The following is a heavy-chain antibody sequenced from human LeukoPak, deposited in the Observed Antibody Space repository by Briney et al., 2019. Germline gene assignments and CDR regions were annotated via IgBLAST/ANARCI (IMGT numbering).Heavy chain of an antibody. CDR1: GFTFSTYD. J-gene: IGHJ4*02. CDR2: LSSSSADS. CDR3: ARVGQYYDAVTGDYVHSTIDY. V-gene: IGHV3-48*02. D-gene: IGHD3-9*01. Sequence: GGSLRLSCAASGFTFSTYDMYWVRQAPGKGLEWLSWLSSSSADSYYAVSVKGRFTISRDNAKNSLYLQMNSLSDEDTAIYYCARVGQYYDAVTGDYVHSTIDYWGQGTLVSVSS.